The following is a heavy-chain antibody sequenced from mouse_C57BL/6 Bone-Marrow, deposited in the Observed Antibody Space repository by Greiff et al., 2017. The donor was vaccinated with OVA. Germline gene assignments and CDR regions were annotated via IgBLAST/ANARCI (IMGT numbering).Heavy chain of an antibody. CDR1: GYTFTSYW. CDR3: ARALGGSSYLYY. V-gene: IGHV1-61*01. CDR2: IYPSDSET. J-gene: IGHJ2*01. D-gene: IGHD1-1*01. Sequence: QVQLKQPGAELVRPGSSVKLSCKASGYTFTSYWMDWVKQRPGQGLEWIGNIYPSDSETHYNQKFKDKATLTVDKSSSTAYMQLSSLTSEYSAVYYWARALGGSSYLYYCGQGTTLTVSS.